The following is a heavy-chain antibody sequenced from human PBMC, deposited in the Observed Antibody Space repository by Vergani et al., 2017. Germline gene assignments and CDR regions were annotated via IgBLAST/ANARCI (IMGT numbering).Heavy chain of an antibody. J-gene: IGHJ4*02. CDR1: GFRFSSYG. Sequence: QVQLVESGGGVVQPGRSLRLSCAASGFRFSSYGMNWVRQAPGKGLGWVAVIWYDGSNKYYADSVKGRFTISRDNSQNTVNLQMNSLKAEDRATYYCAREERSNTSPFVGNWGQGTLVTV. CDR3: AREERSNTSPFVGN. D-gene: IGHD2/OR15-2a*01. V-gene: IGHV3-33*01. CDR2: IWYDGSNK.